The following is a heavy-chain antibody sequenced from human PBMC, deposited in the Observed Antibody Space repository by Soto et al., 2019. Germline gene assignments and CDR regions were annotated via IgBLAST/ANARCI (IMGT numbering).Heavy chain of an antibody. V-gene: IGHV3-30*18. D-gene: IGHD1-26*01. CDR3: AKVRWGSGSYLRLYYYYGMDV. J-gene: IGHJ6*02. CDR1: GFTFSSYG. CDR2: ISYDGSNK. Sequence: GGSLRLSCAASGFTFSSYGMHWVRQAPGKGLEWVAVISYDGSNKYYADSVKGRFTISRDNSKNTLYLQMNSLRAEDTAVYYCAKVRWGSGSYLRLYYYYGMDVWGQGTTVTVPS.